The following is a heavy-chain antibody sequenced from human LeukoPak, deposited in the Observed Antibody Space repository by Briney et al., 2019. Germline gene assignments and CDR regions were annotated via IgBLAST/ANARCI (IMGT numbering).Heavy chain of an antibody. CDR1: GYSFTSYW. V-gene: IGHV5-51*01. CDR2: IYPCDSDT. Sequence: GESLKISWKGSGYSFTSYWIGWVRQMPGKGLEGMGIIYPCDSDTRYSPAFQGQVTISADKSISTAYLQWSSLKASDTAMYYCARREDSGYDFVDYWGQGTLVTVSS. D-gene: IGHD5-12*01. CDR3: ARREDSGYDFVDY. J-gene: IGHJ4*02.